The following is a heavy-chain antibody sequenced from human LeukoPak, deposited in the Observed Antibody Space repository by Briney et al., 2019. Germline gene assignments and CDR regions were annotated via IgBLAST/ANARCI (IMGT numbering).Heavy chain of an antibody. D-gene: IGHD3-22*01. CDR2: VNPHSGGT. Sequence: GASVKVSCKASGYTFTDYYIHWVRQAPGHGLEWMGWVNPHSGGTNFAQRFRGRVTLTRDTSVTTACMELNRLESDDTAIYYCARTDNKYDSRLLFNWGQGTQIIVSS. J-gene: IGHJ4*02. CDR3: ARTDNKYDSRLLFN. V-gene: IGHV1-2*02. CDR1: GYTFTDYY.